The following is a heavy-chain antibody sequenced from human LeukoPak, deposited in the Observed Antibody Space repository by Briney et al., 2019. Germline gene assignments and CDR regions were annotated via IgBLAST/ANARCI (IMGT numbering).Heavy chain of an antibody. CDR3: ARGHCSSTSCYVYDY. V-gene: IGHV4-34*01. CDR1: GGSFSGYY. J-gene: IGHJ4*02. Sequence: SETLSLTCAVYGGSFSGYYWSWIRQPPGKGLEWIGEINHSGSTNYNPSLKSQVTISVDTSKNQSSLKLSSVPAADTAVYYCARGHCSSTSCYVYDYWGQGTLVTVS. D-gene: IGHD2-2*01. CDR2: INHSGST.